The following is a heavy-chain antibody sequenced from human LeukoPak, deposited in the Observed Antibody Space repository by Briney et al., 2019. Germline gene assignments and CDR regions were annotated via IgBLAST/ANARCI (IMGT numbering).Heavy chain of an antibody. CDR1: GGSFSGYY. CDR2: INHSGST. V-gene: IGHV4-34*01. CDR3: AREYYYDSSGYAEGA. D-gene: IGHD3-22*01. J-gene: IGHJ5*02. Sequence: PSETLSLTCAVYGGSFSGYYWSWIRQPPGKGLEWIGEINHSGSTNYNPSLKSRVTISVDTSKNQFSLKLSSVTAADTAVCYCAREYYYDSSGYAEGAWGQGTLVTVSS.